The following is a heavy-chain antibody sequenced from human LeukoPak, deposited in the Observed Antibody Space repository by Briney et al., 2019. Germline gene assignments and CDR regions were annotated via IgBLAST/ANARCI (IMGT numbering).Heavy chain of an antibody. CDR1: GYTFTSYG. V-gene: IGHV1-18*01. CDR3: ARGVDAFDI. Sequence: ASVKVSCEASGYTFTSYGISWVRQAPGQRLEWMGWISAYNGNTNSAQKLQGRVTMTTDTSPRTAYMELRSLRSDGTALYYWARGVDAFDIWGRGTMVTVSS. CDR2: ISAYNGNT. J-gene: IGHJ3*02.